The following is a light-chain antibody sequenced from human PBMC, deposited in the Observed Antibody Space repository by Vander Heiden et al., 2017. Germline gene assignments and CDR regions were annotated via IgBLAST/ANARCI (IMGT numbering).Light chain of an antibody. CDR2: DTA. V-gene: IGLV7-46*01. Sequence: QAVVTREPSLTVSPGRTVTLTCGSNTGAVTSGHYPYWFQQKPGQAPRTLIYDTANKHSWTPARFSGSLLGGKAALTLSGAQPEDEADYYCLLSYSGVVVFGGGTKLTVL. J-gene: IGLJ2*01. CDR1: TGAVTSGHY. CDR3: LLSYSGVVV.